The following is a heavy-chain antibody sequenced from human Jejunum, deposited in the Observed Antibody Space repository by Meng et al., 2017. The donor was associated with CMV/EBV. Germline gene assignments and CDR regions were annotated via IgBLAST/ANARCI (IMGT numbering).Heavy chain of an antibody. Sequence: DVNWVRQATGQGLEWMGWMNPNSGNTGYAQKFQGRVTMTRNTSISTAYMELSSLRSEDTAVYYCARALKCSSTSCYTKYYYGMDVWGQGTTVTVSS. J-gene: IGHJ6*02. D-gene: IGHD2-2*02. CDR1: D. CDR3: ARALKCSSTSCYTKYYYGMDV. CDR2: MNPNSGNT. V-gene: IGHV1-8*01.